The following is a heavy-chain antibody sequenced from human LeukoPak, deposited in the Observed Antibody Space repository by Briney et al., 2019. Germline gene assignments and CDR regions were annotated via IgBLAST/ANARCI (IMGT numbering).Heavy chain of an antibody. CDR3: AKDRITMIVVVTLDSDY. Sequence: GGSLRLSCAASGFTFSSYGTHWVRQAPGKGLEWVAFIRYDGSNKYYADSVKGRFTISRDNSKNTLYLQMNSLRAEDTAVYYCAKDRITMIVVVTLDSDYWGQGTLVTVSS. CDR1: GFTFSSYG. J-gene: IGHJ4*02. CDR2: IRYDGSNK. D-gene: IGHD3-22*01. V-gene: IGHV3-30*02.